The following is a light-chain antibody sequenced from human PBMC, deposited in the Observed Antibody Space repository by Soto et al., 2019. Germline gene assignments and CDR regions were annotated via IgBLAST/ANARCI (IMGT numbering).Light chain of an antibody. CDR3: ATWDASLNVVL. Sequence: QSVLTQPPSASGTPGQRVTISCSGSSSNIGSNTVSWYQHLPGTAPKLLIYYHNQRPSGVPDRFSGSKSGTSASLAISGLQSEDEANYYCATWDASLNVVLFGGGTKLTVL. V-gene: IGLV1-44*01. CDR1: SSNIGSNT. CDR2: YHN. J-gene: IGLJ2*01.